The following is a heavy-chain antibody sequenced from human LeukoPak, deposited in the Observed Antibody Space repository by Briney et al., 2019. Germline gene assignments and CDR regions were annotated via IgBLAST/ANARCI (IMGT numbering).Heavy chain of an antibody. CDR3: ARTRVIAVAGVPIL. CDR1: GGSISSSSYY. J-gene: IGHJ4*02. V-gene: IGHV4-39*01. CDR2: IYYSGST. D-gene: IGHD6-19*01. Sequence: PSETLSPTCTVSGGSISSSSYYWGWIRQPPGKGLEWIGSIYYSGSTYYNPSLESRVTISVDTSKNQFSLKLSSVTAADTAVYYCARTRVIAVAGVPILWGQGTLVTVSS.